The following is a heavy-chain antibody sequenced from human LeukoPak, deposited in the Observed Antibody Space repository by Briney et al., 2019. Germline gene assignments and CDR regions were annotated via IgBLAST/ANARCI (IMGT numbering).Heavy chain of an antibody. J-gene: IGHJ3*02. Sequence: SETLSLTCAVYGGSFSGYYWSWIRQPPGKGLEWIGEINHSGSTNYNPSLKSRVTISVDTSKNQFSLKLSSVTAADTAVYYCARGPANRSGGSCYFGTTNDAFDIWGQGTMVTVSS. CDR3: ARGPANRSGGSCYFGTTNDAFDI. V-gene: IGHV4-34*01. CDR1: GGSFSGYY. CDR2: INHSGST. D-gene: IGHD2-15*01.